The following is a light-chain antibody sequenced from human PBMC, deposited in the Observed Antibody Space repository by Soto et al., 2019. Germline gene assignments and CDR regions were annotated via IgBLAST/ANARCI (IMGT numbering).Light chain of an antibody. CDR3: FSYTSSGTYV. CDR1: SSDVGNYKY. Sequence: QSALTHPASVSGTPGQSITISCTGTSSDVGNYKYVSWYQQHPGKAPKLMIYEVSNRPSGVSNRFSGFKSGNTASLTISGLQAEDETDYYCFSYTSSGTYVFGTGTKVTVL. V-gene: IGLV2-14*01. J-gene: IGLJ1*01. CDR2: EVS.